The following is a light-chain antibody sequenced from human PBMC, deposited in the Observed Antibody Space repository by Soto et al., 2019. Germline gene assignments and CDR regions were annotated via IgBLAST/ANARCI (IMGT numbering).Light chain of an antibody. CDR1: SSNIGAGYD. J-gene: IGLJ3*02. V-gene: IGLV1-40*01. CDR3: QSYDSSLSGWV. CDR2: GNS. Sequence: QSVLTQPPSVSGAPGQRVTISCTGSSSNIGAGYDVHWYQQLPGTVPKLLIYGNSNRPSGVPDRFSGSKSGTSASLAITGLQAEDEADYSCQSYDSSLSGWVFGGGTKLTVL.